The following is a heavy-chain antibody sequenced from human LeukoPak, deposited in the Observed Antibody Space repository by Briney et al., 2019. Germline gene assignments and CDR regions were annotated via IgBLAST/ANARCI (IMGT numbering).Heavy chain of an antibody. J-gene: IGHJ6*03. Sequence: GSLRLSCAASGFTFSDYYMSWIRQAPGKGLEWVSYISSSGSTIYYADSVKGRFTISRDNAKNSLYLQMNSLRAEDTAVYYCARCGYDSRLWYYYYMDVWGKGTTVTVSS. D-gene: IGHD3-22*01. CDR3: ARCGYDSRLWYYYYMDV. CDR1: GFTFSDYY. V-gene: IGHV3-11*04. CDR2: ISSSGSTI.